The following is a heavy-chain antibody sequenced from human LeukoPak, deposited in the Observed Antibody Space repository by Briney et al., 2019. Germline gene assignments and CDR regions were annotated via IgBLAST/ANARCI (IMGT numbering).Heavy chain of an antibody. CDR3: ARVLPGLITGNFDY. J-gene: IGHJ4*02. D-gene: IGHD1-20*01. CDR1: GFTFSSYW. V-gene: IGHV3-7*02. Sequence: PGGSLRLSCAASGFTFSSYWMSWVRQAPGKGLEWVANIKQDGSEKYYVDSVKGRFTISRDNAKNTLYLQMSGLRAEDTAVYFCARVLPGLITGNFDYWGQGTLVTVSS. CDR2: IKQDGSEK.